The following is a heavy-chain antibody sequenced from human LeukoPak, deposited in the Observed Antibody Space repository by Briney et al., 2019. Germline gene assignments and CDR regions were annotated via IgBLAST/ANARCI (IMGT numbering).Heavy chain of an antibody. CDR2: ISGSGGST. V-gene: IGHV3-23*01. J-gene: IGHJ4*02. CDR3: AKDRMIVVVITLTV. CDR1: EFTFSSYA. Sequence: GGSLRLSCAASEFTFSSYAMSWVRQAPGKGLEWVSTISGSGGSTYYADSVKGRFTISRDNSKNTLYLQMNSLRAEDTAVYYCAKDRMIVVVITLTVWGQGTLVTVSS. D-gene: IGHD3-22*01.